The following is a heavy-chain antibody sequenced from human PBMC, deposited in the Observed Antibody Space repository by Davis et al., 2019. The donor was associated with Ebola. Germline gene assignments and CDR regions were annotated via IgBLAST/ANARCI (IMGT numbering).Heavy chain of an antibody. D-gene: IGHD6-6*01. CDR2: ISSSGSTI. J-gene: IGHJ6*02. V-gene: IGHV3-11*01. CDR1: GFTFSDYY. Sequence: GESLKISCAASGFTFSDYYMSWIRQAPGKGLEWVSYISSSGSTIYYADSVKGRFTISRDNAKNSLYLQMNSLRAEDTAVYYCARGPYPYSSSWGYYYYYGMDVWGQGTTVTVSS. CDR3: ARGPYPYSSSWGYYYYYGMDV.